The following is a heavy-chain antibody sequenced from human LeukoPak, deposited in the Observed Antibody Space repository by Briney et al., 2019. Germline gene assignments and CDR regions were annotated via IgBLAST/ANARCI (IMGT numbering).Heavy chain of an antibody. Sequence: PGGSLRLSCAGSGFTFSNAWMNWVRQAPGKGLEWVGRIKSKIDGGTTDYAAPVKGRFTISRDDSKNTLYLQMNSLKTEDTAVYYCSTARDPGYYPDYWGQGTLVTVSS. D-gene: IGHD3-9*01. CDR2: IKSKIDGGTT. CDR1: GFTFSNAW. CDR3: STARDPGYYPDY. J-gene: IGHJ4*02. V-gene: IGHV3-15*01.